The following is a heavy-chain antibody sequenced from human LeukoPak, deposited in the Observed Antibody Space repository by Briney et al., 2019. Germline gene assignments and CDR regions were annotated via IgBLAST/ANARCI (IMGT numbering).Heavy chain of an antibody. Sequence: PSEALSLTCAVYGGSFSGYYWSWIRQPPGKGLEWRGEINHSGSTNYNPSLKRRVTISVDTSKNQFSLKLSSVTAADTAVYYCARGLDRSSDYWGQGTLVTVSS. D-gene: IGHD6-6*01. V-gene: IGHV4-34*01. J-gene: IGHJ4*02. CDR3: ARGLDRSSDY. CDR1: GGSFSGYY. CDR2: INHSGST.